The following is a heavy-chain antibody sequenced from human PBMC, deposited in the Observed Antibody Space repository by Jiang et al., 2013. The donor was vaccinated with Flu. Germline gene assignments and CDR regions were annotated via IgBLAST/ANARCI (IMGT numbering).Heavy chain of an antibody. CDR2: VDPEDGET. V-gene: IGHV1-69-2*01. CDR3: ATPNPPQAVAGTPPGY. D-gene: IGHD6-19*01. Sequence: SGAEVRKPGATVKISCKVSGYTFTDYYMHWVQQAPGKGLEWMGLVDPEDGETIYAEKFQGRVTITADTSTDTAYMELSSLRSEDTAVYYCATPNPPQAVAGTPPGYWGQGTLVTVSS. CDR1: GYTFTDYY. J-gene: IGHJ4*02.